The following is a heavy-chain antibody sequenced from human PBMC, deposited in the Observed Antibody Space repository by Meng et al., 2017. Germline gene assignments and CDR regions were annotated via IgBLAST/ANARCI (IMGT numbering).Heavy chain of an antibody. CDR1: GYTFTTYY. CDR3: ARDWDIVVVPAAMPDY. V-gene: IGHV1-2*02. D-gene: IGHD2-2*01. Sequence: ASVKVSCKASGYTFTTYYMHWVRQAPGQGLEWMGWINPNSGGTNYAQKFQGRVTMTRDTSISTAYMELSRLRSDDTAVYYCARDWDIVVVPAAMPDYWGQGRLVVFSS. CDR2: INPNSGGT. J-gene: IGHJ4*02.